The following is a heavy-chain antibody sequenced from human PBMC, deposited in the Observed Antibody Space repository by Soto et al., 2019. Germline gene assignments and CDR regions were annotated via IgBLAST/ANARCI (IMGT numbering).Heavy chain of an antibody. D-gene: IGHD6-19*01. V-gene: IGHV3-21*02. Sequence: EVQLVESGGGLVKPGGSLRLSCAASGFTFGPYSMNWVRQAPGKGLDWVSSISSRSTYIYYADFVKGRFTISRDNAKNSLYLQMNSLSAEDTAVYYCARGGAVAGKNAIDYWGPGTLVSVSS. CDR2: ISSRSTYI. J-gene: IGHJ4*02. CDR1: GFTFGPYS. CDR3: ARGGAVAGKNAIDY.